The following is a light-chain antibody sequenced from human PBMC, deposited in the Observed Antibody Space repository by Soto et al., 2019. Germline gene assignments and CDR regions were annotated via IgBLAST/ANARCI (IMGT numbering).Light chain of an antibody. CDR1: QDIANY. V-gene: IGKV1-33*01. J-gene: IGKJ4*02. Sequence: DIQMTQSPSSLSASVGDRVTITCQASQDIANYLNWYQQKAGRAPKFLIYDASNLETGVPSRFSGSGSGTDFTLTISSLQPEDIATYYCQQYDNLRLTCGGGTKVDIK. CDR3: QQYDNLRLT. CDR2: DAS.